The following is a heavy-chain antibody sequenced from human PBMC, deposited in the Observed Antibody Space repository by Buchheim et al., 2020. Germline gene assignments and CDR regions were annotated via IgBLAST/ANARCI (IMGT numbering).Heavy chain of an antibody. CDR2: INPSGGST. J-gene: IGHJ6*02. V-gene: IGHV1-46*01. Sequence: QVQLVQSGAEVKKPGASVKVSCKASGYTFTSYYMHWVRQAPGQGLEWMGIINPSGGSTSYAQKFQGRVTMTRDTSTITVYLELSSLRSEDTAVYYCARDYLHLTGYLGGMDVWGQGTT. CDR1: GYTFTSYY. D-gene: IGHD3-9*01. CDR3: ARDYLHLTGYLGGMDV.